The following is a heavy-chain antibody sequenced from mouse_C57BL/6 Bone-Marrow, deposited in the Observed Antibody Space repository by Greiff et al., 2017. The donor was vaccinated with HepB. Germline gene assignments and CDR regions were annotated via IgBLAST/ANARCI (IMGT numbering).Heavy chain of an antibody. CDR2: IDPETGGT. CDR1: GYTFTDYE. V-gene: IGHV1-15*01. D-gene: IGHD6-1*01. J-gene: IGHJ2*01. CDR3: TRPRYSHWDYFDY. Sequence: VQLQQSGAELVRPGASVTLSCKASGYTFTDYEMHWVKQTPVHGLEWIGAIDPETGGTAYNQKFKGKAILTADKSSSTAHMELRSLTSEDAAVYYCTRPRYSHWDYFDYWGQGTTLTVSS.